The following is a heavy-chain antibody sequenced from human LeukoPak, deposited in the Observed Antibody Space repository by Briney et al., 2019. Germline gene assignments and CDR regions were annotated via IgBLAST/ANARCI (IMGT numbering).Heavy chain of an antibody. CDR2: ISSSSSYI. D-gene: IGHD2-15*01. V-gene: IGHV3-21*01. CDR3: AREDGYCSGGNCYSYFDS. CDR1: GFTFSSYS. J-gene: IGHJ4*02. Sequence: GGSLRLSCAASGFTFSSYSMNWVRQAPGKGLEWVSSISSSSSYIYYADSVKGRFTISRDNAKNSLYLQVNSLRAEDTAVYFCAREDGYCSGGNCYSYFDSWGQGTLVTVSS.